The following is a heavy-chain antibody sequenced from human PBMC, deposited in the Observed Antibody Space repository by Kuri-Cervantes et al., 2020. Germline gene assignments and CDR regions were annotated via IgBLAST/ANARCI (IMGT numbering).Heavy chain of an antibody. J-gene: IGHJ3*02. D-gene: IGHD1-26*01. V-gene: IGHV3-23*01. CDR3: AKDSSWELLAGAFDI. Sequence: GGSLRLSCAAFGFPFSNYGMAWVRQAPGKGLEWVSGILRGGDTYYADSVKGRFTISRDNAKNSLYLQMNSLRAEDTALYYCAKDSSWELLAGAFDIWGQGTMVTVSS. CDR2: ILRGGDT. CDR1: GFPFSNYG.